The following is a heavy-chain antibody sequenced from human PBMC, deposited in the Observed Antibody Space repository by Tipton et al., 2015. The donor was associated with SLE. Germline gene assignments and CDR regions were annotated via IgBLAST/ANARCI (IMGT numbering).Heavy chain of an antibody. CDR1: GYSISHRFF. Sequence: TLSLTCTASGYSISHRFFWGWIRQPPGKGMEWIGHVYPSGDTNYNPSLKSRVTISMDTPKNEFSLTLNSVTASDTAVYYCAARYYDYIWGGSRKFFFDYWGQGALVTVSS. D-gene: IGHD3-16*01. J-gene: IGHJ4*02. CDR2: VYPSGDT. CDR3: AARYYDYIWGGSRKFFFDY. V-gene: IGHV4-38-2*02.